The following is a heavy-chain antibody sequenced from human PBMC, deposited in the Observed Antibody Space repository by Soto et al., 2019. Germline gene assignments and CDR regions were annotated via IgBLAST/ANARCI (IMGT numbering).Heavy chain of an antibody. CDR1: GGTFSSYA. D-gene: IGHD3-22*01. V-gene: IGHV1-69*13. CDR2: IIPIFGTA. Sequence: SVKVSCEACGGTFSSYAISWVRQAPGQGLEWMGGIIPIFGTANYAQKFQGRVTITADESTSTAYMELSSLRSEDTAVYYCARGSLDSSGEDYWGQGTLVTVSS. J-gene: IGHJ4*02. CDR3: ARGSLDSSGEDY.